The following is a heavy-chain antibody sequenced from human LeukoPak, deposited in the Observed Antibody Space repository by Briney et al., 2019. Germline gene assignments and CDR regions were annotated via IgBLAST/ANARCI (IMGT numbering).Heavy chain of an antibody. CDR2: IYTSGST. V-gene: IGHV4-4*07. D-gene: IGHD2-2*01. CDR1: GGSISSYY. CDR3: ARDGLLGYCSSTSCVTYGMDV. J-gene: IGHJ6*02. Sequence: SETLSLICTVSGGSISSYYWSWIRQPAGKGLEWIGRIYTSGSTNYNPSLKSRVTMSVDTSKNQFSLKLSSVTAADTAVYYCARDGLLGYCSSTSCVTYGMDVWGQGTTVTVSS.